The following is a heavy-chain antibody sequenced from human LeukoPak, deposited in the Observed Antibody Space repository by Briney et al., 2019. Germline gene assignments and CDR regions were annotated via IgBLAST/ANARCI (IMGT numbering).Heavy chain of an antibody. CDR2: IHTSGST. J-gene: IGHJ4*02. D-gene: IGHD3-16*01. CDR1: GGSISGVY. CDR3: TRRRGGWGEGEFDF. Sequence: SETLSLTCTVSGGSISGVYWNWIRQPPRKGLEWVGYIHTSGSTSFNPSLKSRLSFSIDTTKNQVSLRLSSVTATDTAVYYCTRRRGGWGEGEFDFWGQGIPVTVST. V-gene: IGHV4-4*09.